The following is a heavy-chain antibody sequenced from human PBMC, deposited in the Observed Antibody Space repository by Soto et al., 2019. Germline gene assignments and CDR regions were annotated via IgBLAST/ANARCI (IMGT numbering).Heavy chain of an antibody. CDR1: GGTFSSYA. CDR2: IIPIFGTA. J-gene: IGHJ4*02. Sequence: ASVKVSCKASGGTFSSYAISWVRQAPGQGLEWMGGIIPIFGTANYAQKFQGRVTITADESTSTAYMELSSLRSEDTAVYYCARVNDYVWGSYPNRGYFDYWGQGTLVTVSS. V-gene: IGHV1-69*13. CDR3: ARVNDYVWGSYPNRGYFDY. D-gene: IGHD3-16*02.